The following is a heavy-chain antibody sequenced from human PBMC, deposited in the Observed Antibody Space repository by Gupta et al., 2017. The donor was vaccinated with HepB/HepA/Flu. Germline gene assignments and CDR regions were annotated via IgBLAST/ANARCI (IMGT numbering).Heavy chain of an antibody. J-gene: IGHJ3*02. Sequence: QVQLVQSGAEVKKPGASVKVSCKASGYTFTSYDINWVRQATGQGLEWMGWMNPNSGNTGYAQKFQGRVTITRNTSISTAYMELSSLRSEDTAVYYCARGYSGVPTYTYYYDPHSGDAFDIWGQGTMVTVSP. CDR2: MNPNSGNT. CDR1: GYTFTSYD. D-gene: IGHD3-22*01. V-gene: IGHV1-8*03. CDR3: ARGYSGVPTYTYYYDPHSGDAFDI.